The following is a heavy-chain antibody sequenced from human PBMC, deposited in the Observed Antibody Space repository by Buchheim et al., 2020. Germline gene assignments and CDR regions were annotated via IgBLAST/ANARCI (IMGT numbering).Heavy chain of an antibody. CDR1: GSSFSNGGYY. V-gene: IGHV4-31*03. CDR2: IHYSGST. J-gene: IGHJ4*02. CDR3: ARAGSSDSSGYYFIFDH. D-gene: IGHD3-22*01. Sequence: QVQLQESGPGLVKPSQTLSLTCSVSGSSFSNGGYYWSWIRQHPGKGLEWIGYIHYSGSTYYNPSLKSRVTISVDTSTNQFSLKLNSVTAADTAVYYCARAGSSDSSGYYFIFDHWGQGTL.